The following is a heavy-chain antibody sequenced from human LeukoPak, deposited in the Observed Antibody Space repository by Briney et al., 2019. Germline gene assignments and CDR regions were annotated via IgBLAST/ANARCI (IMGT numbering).Heavy chain of an antibody. CDR3: AKGRGWEASYYYYYMDV. CDR1: GFTFSSYG. J-gene: IGHJ6*03. CDR2: IRYDGSNK. Sequence: GGSLRLSRAASGFTFSSYGMHWVRQAPGKGLEWVAFIRYDGSNKYYTDSVKGRFTISRDNSKNTLYLQMNSLRAEDTAVYYCAKGRGWEASYYYYYMDVWGKGTTVTISS. V-gene: IGHV3-30*02. D-gene: IGHD1-26*01.